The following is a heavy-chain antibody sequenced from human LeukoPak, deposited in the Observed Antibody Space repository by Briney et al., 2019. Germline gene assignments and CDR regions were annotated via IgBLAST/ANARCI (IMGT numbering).Heavy chain of an antibody. V-gene: IGHV3-48*01. Sequence: GGSLRLSCAASGFTFSSYSMYWVRQAPGKGLEWVSYISSSSSNIYYADSVKGRFTISRDNAKNSFYLQMNSLRAEDTALYYCASIFGSPLTYYYYYYMDVWGKGTTVTVSS. CDR1: GFTFSSYS. J-gene: IGHJ6*03. CDR3: ASIFGSPLTYYYYYYMDV. CDR2: ISSSSSNI. D-gene: IGHD3-3*02.